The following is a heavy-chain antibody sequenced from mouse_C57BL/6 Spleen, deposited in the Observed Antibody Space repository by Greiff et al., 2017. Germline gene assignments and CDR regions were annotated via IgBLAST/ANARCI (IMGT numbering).Heavy chain of an antibody. CDR3: ARGYSNYDWYLDV. D-gene: IGHD2-5*01. V-gene: IGHV5-4*01. J-gene: IGHJ1*03. CDR1: GFTFSSYA. CDR2: ISAGGSYT. Sequence: EVQRVESGGGLVKPGGSLKLSCAASGFTFSSYAMSWVRQTPEKRLEWVATISAGGSYTYYPDNVKGRFTLSRDNAKNNLYLQMSHLKSEDTAVYYGARGYSNYDWYLDVWGTGTTVTVSS.